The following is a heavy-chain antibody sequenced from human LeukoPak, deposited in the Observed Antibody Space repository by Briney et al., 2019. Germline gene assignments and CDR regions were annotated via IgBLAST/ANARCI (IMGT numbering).Heavy chain of an antibody. V-gene: IGHV4-34*01. CDR2: INHSGST. CDR3: ARDQVGDDAFDI. J-gene: IGHJ3*02. Sequence: SETLSLTCAVYGGSFSGYYWSWIRQTPGKGLEWIGEINHSGSTNYNPSLKSRVTISVDTSKNQFSLKLSSVTAADTAVYYCARDQVGDDAFDIWGQGTMVTVSS. CDR1: GGSFSGYY.